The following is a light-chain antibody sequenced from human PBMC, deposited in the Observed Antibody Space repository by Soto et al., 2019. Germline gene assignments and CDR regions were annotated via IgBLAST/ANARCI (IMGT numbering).Light chain of an antibody. CDR2: PAS. J-gene: IGKJ4*01. CDR3: QQPASVPLT. V-gene: IGKV1-12*01. CDR1: RGIKRS. Sequence: DIQMTQSPSSVSASVGDRVIITCRAGRGIKRSFGWYQQRPGTPRKLLIYPASSVQSGVPSRFSGGESGSDFYLTVSSLQPEDCASYYCQQPASVPLTSGGGTKVDIK.